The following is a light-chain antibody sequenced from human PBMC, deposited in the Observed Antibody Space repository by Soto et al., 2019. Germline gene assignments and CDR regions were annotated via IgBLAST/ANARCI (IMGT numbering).Light chain of an antibody. J-gene: IGKJ5*01. Sequence: EVVMTQSPGTLSLSPGERGTLSCRASQSVSSNYLAWYQQKPGQAPRLLIFGVSSRATGIPDRFSGSGSGTDFTLTISRLEPEDFAVYYCQQYHISPITFGQGTRLEIK. CDR1: QSVSSNY. CDR3: QQYHISPIT. CDR2: GVS. V-gene: IGKV3-20*01.